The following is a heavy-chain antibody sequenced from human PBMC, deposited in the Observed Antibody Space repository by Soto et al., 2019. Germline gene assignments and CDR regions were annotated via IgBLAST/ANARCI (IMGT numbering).Heavy chain of an antibody. Sequence: PGGSLRLSCTASGFTFSNAWMSWVRQAPGKGLEWVGRIRSNADGGTTNYAAPAKDRFTMSRGDSKNTLYLQMNSLKTEDTAVYYCAKDRIQLWSPSAPYYFDYWGQGTLVTVSS. CDR1: GFTFSNAW. V-gene: IGHV3-15*01. J-gene: IGHJ4*02. CDR2: IRSNADGGTT. CDR3: AKDRIQLWSPSAPYYFDY. D-gene: IGHD5-18*01.